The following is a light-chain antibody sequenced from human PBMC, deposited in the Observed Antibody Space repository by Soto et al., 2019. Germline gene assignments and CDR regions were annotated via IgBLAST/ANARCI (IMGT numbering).Light chain of an antibody. Sequence: ESVLTQSPGTLSLYKGERATLSCRASHSVSGSLAWCQQKPVQAPRLLIYGASNRAAGIPARFSGSGYGTDFTPTIIRLEPEDFAVYYCQQRSNWPFIFGQGTRLEIK. J-gene: IGKJ5*01. CDR1: HSVSGS. CDR3: QQRSNWPFI. CDR2: GAS. V-gene: IGKV3-11*01.